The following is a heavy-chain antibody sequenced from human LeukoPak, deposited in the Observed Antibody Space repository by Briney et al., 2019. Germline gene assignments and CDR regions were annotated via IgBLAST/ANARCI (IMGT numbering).Heavy chain of an antibody. CDR2: TYYRSRWYN. CDR3: SRDEGLITP. D-gene: IGHD3-16*01. Sequence: SQTLSLTCAISGDSVSSNSAAWNWIRQSPSRGLEWLGRTYYRSRWYNDYAASVKSRITISAGTSKNQVSLHLNSVTPEDTAVYYCSRDEGLITPWGQGTLVTVSS. V-gene: IGHV6-1*01. CDR1: GDSVSSNSAA. J-gene: IGHJ5*02.